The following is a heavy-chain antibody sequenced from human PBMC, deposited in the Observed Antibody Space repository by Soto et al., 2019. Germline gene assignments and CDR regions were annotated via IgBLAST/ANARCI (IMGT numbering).Heavy chain of an antibody. V-gene: IGHV4-30-4*01. Sequence: TLSLTCTVSGDSIRSGNHYWIWIRQPPGKGLEWIGYIYYSGSTYYSPSLKSRVTMSVDTSKNQFSLRLSSVTAADTAVYYCARDQAYGSGSYYYYYGMDVWGQGTTVTVSS. CDR3: ARDQAYGSGSYYYYYGMDV. CDR2: IYYSGST. J-gene: IGHJ6*02. D-gene: IGHD3-10*01. CDR1: GDSIRSGNHY.